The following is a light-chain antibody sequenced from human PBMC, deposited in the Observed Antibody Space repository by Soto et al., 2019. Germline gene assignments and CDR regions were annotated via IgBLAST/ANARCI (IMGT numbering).Light chain of an antibody. CDR1: QSVSSY. J-gene: IGKJ5*01. V-gene: IGKV3-11*01. CDR3: QQRSNWPGIT. CDR2: DAS. Sequence: EIVLTQSPATLSLSPGERATLSCRASQSVSSYLAWYQQKPGQAPRLLIFDASNRATGIPARFSGSGSGPDFTLTISSLEPEDFAVYYCQQRSNWPGITFGQGTRLEIK.